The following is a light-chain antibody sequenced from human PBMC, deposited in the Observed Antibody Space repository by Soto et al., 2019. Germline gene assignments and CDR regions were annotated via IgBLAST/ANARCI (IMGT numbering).Light chain of an antibody. CDR3: GTWDSRLSAVV. CDR2: GNS. V-gene: IGLV1-40*01. CDR1: SSNIGAHYD. Sequence: QSALTQPPSVSGAPGQRVTISCTGSSSNIGAHYDVHWYQQLPGTAPKLLIYGNSNRPSGVPDRFSGSKSGTSATLGITGLQTGDEADYYCGTWDSRLSAVVFGGGTQLTVL. J-gene: IGLJ2*01.